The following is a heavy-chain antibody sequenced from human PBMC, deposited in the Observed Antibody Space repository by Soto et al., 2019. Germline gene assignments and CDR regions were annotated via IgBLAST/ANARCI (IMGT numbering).Heavy chain of an antibody. CDR1: GYTFTSYA. CDR3: ARATDFWSATIAIDD. Sequence: ASVKVSCKASGYTFTSYAMHWVRQAPGQRLEWMGWINAGNGNTKYSQKFQGRVTITRDTSASTAYMELSSLRSEDTAVYYCARATDFWSATIAIDDWGQGTRVTVAS. CDR2: INAGNGNT. D-gene: IGHD3-3*01. J-gene: IGHJ4*02. V-gene: IGHV1-3*01.